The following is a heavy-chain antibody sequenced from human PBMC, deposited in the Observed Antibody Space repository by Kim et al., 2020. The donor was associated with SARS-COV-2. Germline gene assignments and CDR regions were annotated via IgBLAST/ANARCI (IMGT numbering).Heavy chain of an antibody. V-gene: IGHV3-48*01. Sequence: YYADSVKGRFTIARDTARNTLYRLMRSLRCDDTAVYYCAQSKGTYLDFWGQGTLVTVSS. D-gene: IGHD2-21*01. CDR3: AQSKGTYLDF. J-gene: IGHJ4*02.